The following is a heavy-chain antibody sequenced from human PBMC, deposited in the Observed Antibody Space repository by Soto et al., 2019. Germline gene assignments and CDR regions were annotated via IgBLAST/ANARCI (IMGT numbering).Heavy chain of an antibody. CDR1: GDSISVGYY. V-gene: IGHV4-31*03. J-gene: IGHJ6*02. CDR2: VSPSGTT. CDR3: ARDRGSYGMDV. Sequence: QVQRQESGPGLVKPSQTLSLTCTVSGDSISVGYYWSWIRQHPGKGLEWIGYVSPSGTTYYNPSLKSRVSISTDTSKNQFSLEVSSVTAADTAVYYCARDRGSYGMDVWGQGTTVTVSS.